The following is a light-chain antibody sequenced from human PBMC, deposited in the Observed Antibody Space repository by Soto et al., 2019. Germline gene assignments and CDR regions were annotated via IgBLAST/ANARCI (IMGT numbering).Light chain of an antibody. V-gene: IGKV1-39*01. CDR3: QQSYDTPIT. Sequence: DIQMTQAPSSLAASLGDRVTITCGASQTISSYLNWYQQKPVRAPKLLTYAASTLQTGVPSRFSGSGSGTEFPLTITSLQPEDFATYYCQQSYDTPITFGQGTRLEIK. CDR1: QTISSY. CDR2: AAS. J-gene: IGKJ5*01.